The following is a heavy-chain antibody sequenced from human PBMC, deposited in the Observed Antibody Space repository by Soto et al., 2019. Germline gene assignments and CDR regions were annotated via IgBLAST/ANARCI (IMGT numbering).Heavy chain of an antibody. Sequence: GGSLRLSCAASGFTCSRSWMTWVRQAPGKGLEWVARIKQDGSETYYVDSVKGRFSISRDNAKNSLFLQMNSLRVDDTGVYYWAMNAISWDVRGKGSTVTVSS. CDR3: AMNAISWDV. D-gene: IGHD3-9*01. CDR2: IKQDGSET. V-gene: IGHV3-7*01. J-gene: IGHJ6*04. CDR1: GFTCSRSW.